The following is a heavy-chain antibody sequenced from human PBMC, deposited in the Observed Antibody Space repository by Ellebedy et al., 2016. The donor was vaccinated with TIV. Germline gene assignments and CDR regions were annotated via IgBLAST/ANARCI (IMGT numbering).Heavy chain of an antibody. V-gene: IGHV3-74*01. J-gene: IGHJ4*02. CDR2: MNSDGSST. CDR3: VRARPYCGGDCFSFGN. D-gene: IGHD2-21*02. CDR1: GFSFSWHW. Sequence: GGSLRLSXAASGFSFSWHWMHWVRQAPGKGLVWVSRMNSDGSSTNYADSVKGRFTISRDNAKNTLYLQMHSLRAEDTAVYYCVRARPYCGGDCFSFGNWGQGSLVTVSS.